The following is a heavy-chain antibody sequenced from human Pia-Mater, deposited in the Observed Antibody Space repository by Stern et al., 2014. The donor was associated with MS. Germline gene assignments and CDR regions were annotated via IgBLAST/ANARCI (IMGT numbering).Heavy chain of an antibody. CDR1: GFTFDDYT. V-gene: IGHV3-43*01. D-gene: IGHD3-22*01. CDR3: AKPITMIVVAESSYFDY. Sequence: EVHLVESGGVVVQPGAPLRLPCAASGFTFDDYTMHWVRQAPGKGLAWVSLISWDGGSTYYADSVKGRFTISRDNSKNSLYLQMNSLRTEDTALYYCAKPITMIVVAESSYFDYWGQGTLVTVSS. CDR2: ISWDGGST. J-gene: IGHJ4*02.